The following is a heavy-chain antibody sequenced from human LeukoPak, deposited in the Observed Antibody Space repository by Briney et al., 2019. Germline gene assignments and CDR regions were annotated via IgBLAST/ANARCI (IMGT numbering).Heavy chain of an antibody. V-gene: IGHV4-59*01. CDR2: IYYSGST. CDR3: ASPLGATSPYAFDI. J-gene: IGHJ3*02. D-gene: IGHD1-26*01. CDR1: GGSISSYY. Sequence: SETLSLTCTVSGGSISSYYWSWIRQPPGKGLEWIGYIYYSGSTNYNPTLKSRVTISVDTSKNQFSLKLSSVTAADTAVYYCASPLGATSPYAFDIWGQGTVVTVSS.